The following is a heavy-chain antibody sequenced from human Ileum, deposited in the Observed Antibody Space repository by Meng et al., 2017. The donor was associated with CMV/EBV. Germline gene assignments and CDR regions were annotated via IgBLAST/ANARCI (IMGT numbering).Heavy chain of an antibody. CDR2: VYSSGST. D-gene: IGHD2-2*01. Sequence: HVQLQESGPGLVKPSATLSITCTVSGGSISGSYWGWIRQPATKGLEWIGRVYSSGSTDYNPSLQSRVTMSVDTSKNQFSLKLSSVTAADTAVYYCARGSSSWAFDYWGQGTLVTVSS. V-gene: IGHV4-4*07. CDR1: GGSISGSY. CDR3: ARGSSSWAFDY. J-gene: IGHJ4*02.